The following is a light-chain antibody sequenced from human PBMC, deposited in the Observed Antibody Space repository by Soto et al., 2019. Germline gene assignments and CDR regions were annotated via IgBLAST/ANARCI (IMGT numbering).Light chain of an antibody. V-gene: IGLV2-14*01. CDR1: SSDVGGYNY. CDR2: DVS. J-gene: IGLJ2*01. Sequence: QSALTQPASVSGSPGQSIAISCTGTSSDVGGYNYVSWYQQHPGKAPKLVIYDVSSRPSGVSTRFSGSKSGNTASLTISGLQAEDEADYYCSSCTRSSTLVFGGGTKLTVL. CDR3: SSCTRSSTLV.